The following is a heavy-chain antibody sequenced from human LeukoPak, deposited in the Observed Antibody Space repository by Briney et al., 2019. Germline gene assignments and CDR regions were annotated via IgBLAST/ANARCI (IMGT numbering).Heavy chain of an antibody. D-gene: IGHD6-13*01. J-gene: IGHJ4*02. V-gene: IGHV4-34*01. CDR2: VNHSGST. CDR3: ARGSSSWYGRPFDY. CDR1: GGSFSGYY. Sequence: SETLSLTCAVYGGSFSGYYWSWIRQPPGEGLEWIGEVNHSGSTNYNPSLKSRVTISVDTSKNQFSLKLSSVTAADTAVYYCARGSSSWYGRPFDYWGQGTLVTVSS.